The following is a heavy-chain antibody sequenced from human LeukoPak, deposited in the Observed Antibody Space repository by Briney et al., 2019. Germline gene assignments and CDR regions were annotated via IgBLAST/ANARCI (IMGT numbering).Heavy chain of an antibody. Sequence: ASVKVSCKASGYTFTIYYMHWVRQAPGQGLEWMGIINPSGGSTSYAQKFQGRVTMTRDTSTSTVYMELSSLRSEDTAVYYCARVYGSGRGYYYGMDVWGQGTTVTVSS. V-gene: IGHV1-46*01. CDR1: GYTFTIYY. D-gene: IGHD3-10*01. CDR2: INPSGGST. J-gene: IGHJ6*02. CDR3: ARVYGSGRGYYYGMDV.